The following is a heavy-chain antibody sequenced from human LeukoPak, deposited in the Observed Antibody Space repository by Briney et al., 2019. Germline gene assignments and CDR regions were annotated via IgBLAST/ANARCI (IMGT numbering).Heavy chain of an antibody. CDR1: GGSISSSSYY. Sequence: SETLSLTCTVSGGSISSSSYYWAWIRQPPGKGLEWIGCIYYTGSTYYNPSLKSRVTISVDTSKNHFSLRLISVTAADTAMYYCARHEHKAVAGDTWGQGTLVTVSS. CDR2: IYYTGST. CDR3: ARHEHKAVAGDT. D-gene: IGHD6-19*01. J-gene: IGHJ5*02. V-gene: IGHV4-39*01.